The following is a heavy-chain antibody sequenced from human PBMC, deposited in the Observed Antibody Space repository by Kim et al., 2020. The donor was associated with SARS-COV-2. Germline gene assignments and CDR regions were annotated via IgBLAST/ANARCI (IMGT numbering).Heavy chain of an antibody. V-gene: IGHV3-11*06. Sequence: GGSLRLSCAASGFSFSDYYMTWIRQAPGQGLEWISDISSSGHTSYADSVKGRITISRDSATKSLYLQMISLRAEETAVYYCARDRDGYNSFDFWGQGTLVTVSS. CDR1: GFSFSDYY. CDR3: ARDRDGYNSFDF. J-gene: IGHJ4*02. CDR2: ISSSGHT. D-gene: IGHD5-12*01.